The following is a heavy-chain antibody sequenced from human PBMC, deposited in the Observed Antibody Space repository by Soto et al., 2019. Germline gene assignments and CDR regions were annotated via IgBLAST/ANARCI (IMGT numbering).Heavy chain of an antibody. CDR2: ISSNGGST. D-gene: IGHD6-13*01. Sequence: PGGSLRLSCAASGFTFSSYAMHWVRQAPGKGLEYVSAISSNGGSTYYANSVKGRFTISRDNSKNTLYLQMGSLRAEDMAVYYCARGRGSWSWFDIWGQGTMVTVSS. J-gene: IGHJ3*02. CDR1: GFTFSSYA. V-gene: IGHV3-64*01. CDR3: ARGRGSWSWFDI.